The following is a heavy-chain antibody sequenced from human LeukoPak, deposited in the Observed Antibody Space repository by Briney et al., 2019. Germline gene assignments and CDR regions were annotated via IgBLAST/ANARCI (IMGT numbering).Heavy chain of an antibody. CDR2: INPSGGST. CDR1: GYTYTSYY. Sequence: AAVNESFMSSGYTYTSYYRHGVRQAPGQGREGMGIINPSGGSTSYAQTFQGRVTMTRDMSTSTVYMELSSLRSEDTAVYYCARSRGNSYYMDVWGKGTTVTVSS. CDR3: ARSRGNSYYMDV. V-gene: IGHV1-46*01. J-gene: IGHJ6*03.